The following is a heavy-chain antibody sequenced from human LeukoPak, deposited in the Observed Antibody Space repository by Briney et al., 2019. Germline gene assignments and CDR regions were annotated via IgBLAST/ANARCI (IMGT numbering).Heavy chain of an antibody. D-gene: IGHD2-2*01. CDR1: GYSFTSYW. V-gene: IGHV5-51*01. CDR3: ARQGLEVPAAMGDYYYGMDV. CDR2: IYPGDSDT. J-gene: IGHJ6*02. Sequence: GESLKISCKGSGYSFTSYWIGWVRQMPGKGLEWMGIIYPGDSDTRYSPSFQGQVTISADKSISTAYLQWSSLKASDTAMYYCARQGLEVPAAMGDYYYGMDVWGQGTTVTVSS.